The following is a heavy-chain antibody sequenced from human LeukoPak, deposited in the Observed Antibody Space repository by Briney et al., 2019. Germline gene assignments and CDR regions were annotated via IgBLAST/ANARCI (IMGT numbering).Heavy chain of an antibody. CDR2: IKQDGSEK. J-gene: IGHJ4*02. D-gene: IGHD3-22*01. CDR3: ARYYDSSGYPPESVDY. V-gene: IGHV3-7*01. Sequence: GGSLRLSCAASGFTFSNYWMNWVRQAPGKGLEWVANIKQDGSEKYYVDSVKGRFTISRDNAKNSLYLQMNSLRAEDTAVYYCARYYDSSGYPPESVDYWGQGTLVTVSS. CDR1: GFTFSNYW.